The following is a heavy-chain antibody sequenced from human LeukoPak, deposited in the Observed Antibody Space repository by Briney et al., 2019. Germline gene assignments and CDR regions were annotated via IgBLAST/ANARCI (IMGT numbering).Heavy chain of an antibody. CDR3: AKDPHTGIAPGY. D-gene: IGHD5-18*01. J-gene: IGHJ4*02. CDR1: GDSITNSHW. V-gene: IGHV4-4*02. Sequence: SGTLSLTCVVSGDSITNSHWWSWVRQPPGKGLEWIGVIYLSGDTDYNPSLKSRVTISIDKSKNQFSLKLTSVTAADTAVYYCAKDPHTGIAPGYWGQGTLVTVSS. CDR2: IYLSGDT.